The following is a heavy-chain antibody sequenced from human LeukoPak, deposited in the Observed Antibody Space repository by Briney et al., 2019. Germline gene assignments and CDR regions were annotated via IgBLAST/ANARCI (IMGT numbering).Heavy chain of an antibody. CDR2: IYPGDSDT. D-gene: IGHD3-10*01. CDR3: ARGRDYSGSGSPDAFDI. V-gene: IGHV5-51*01. J-gene: IGHJ3*02. Sequence: GESLKISCKGSGYRFTSYWIGWVRQMPGKGLEWMGIIYPGDSDTRYSPSFQGQVTISADNSIITAYLQWSSLKASDTAMYYCARGRDYSGSGSPDAFDIWGQGTMVTVSS. CDR1: GYRFTSYW.